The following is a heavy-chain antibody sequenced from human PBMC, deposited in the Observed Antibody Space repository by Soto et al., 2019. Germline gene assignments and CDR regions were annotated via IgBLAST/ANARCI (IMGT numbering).Heavy chain of an antibody. CDR1: GYNFATDW. CDR3: AKHGAAYDYAGNTPFDY. V-gene: IGHV5-51*01. D-gene: IGHD3-16*01. J-gene: IGHJ4*02. Sequence: GESLKISCKGSGYNFATDWIGWVRQMPGKCLEWMGIIYPGDSDTRYSPSFQGQVTISADKSISTAYLQWRSLRASDTAMYFCAKHGAAYDYAGNTPFDYSGQGTLATVSS. CDR2: IYPGDSDT.